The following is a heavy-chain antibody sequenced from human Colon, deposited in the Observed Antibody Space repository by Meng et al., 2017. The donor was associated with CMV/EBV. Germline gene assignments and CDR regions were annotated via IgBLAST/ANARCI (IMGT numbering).Heavy chain of an antibody. J-gene: IGHJ3*01. D-gene: IGHD3-22*01. V-gene: IGHV3-53*01. CDR3: ARVSSAGLALDV. CDR2: IYSSGRT. Sequence: GESLKISCVVSGISVSGNYMTWVRQAPGKGLEWLSVIYSSGRTFYGDSAKGRFTISRDTPQNTVYLQMDTLRVEDTAMYYCARVSSAGLALDVWGQGTMVTVSS. CDR1: GISVSGNY.